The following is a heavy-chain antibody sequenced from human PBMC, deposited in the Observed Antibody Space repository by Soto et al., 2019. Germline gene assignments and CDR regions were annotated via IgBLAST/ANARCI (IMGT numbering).Heavy chain of an antibody. J-gene: IGHJ6*02. Sequence: GASVKVSCKASGGTFSSYAFSWVRQAPGQGLEWMGGIIPIFGTANYAQKFQGRVTITADESTSTAYMELSSLRSEDTAVYYCARIREVIIPVSSPLYGMDVWGQGTTVTVSS. CDR1: GGTFSSYA. CDR2: IIPIFGTA. V-gene: IGHV1-69*13. D-gene: IGHD3-3*01. CDR3: ARIREVIIPVSSPLYGMDV.